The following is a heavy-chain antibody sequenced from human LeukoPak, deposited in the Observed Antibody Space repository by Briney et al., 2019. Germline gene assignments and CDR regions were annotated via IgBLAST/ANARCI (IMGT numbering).Heavy chain of an antibody. CDR1: GFTFDDYG. Sequence: GGSLRLSCAASGFTFDDYGMSWVRQSPGKGLEWVSGINWNGGSTGYADSVKGRFTISRDNSKNTLYLQMNSLRAEETAVYYCAGGPSYYYDSRWFDPWGQGTLVTVSS. CDR2: INWNGGST. V-gene: IGHV3-20*04. J-gene: IGHJ5*02. D-gene: IGHD3-22*01. CDR3: AGGPSYYYDSRWFDP.